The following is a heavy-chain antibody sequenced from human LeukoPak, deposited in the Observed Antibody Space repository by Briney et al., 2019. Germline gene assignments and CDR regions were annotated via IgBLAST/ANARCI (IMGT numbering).Heavy chain of an antibody. CDR2: IYYSGST. CDR3: ASMAARPNYYYYGMDV. J-gene: IGHJ6*02. V-gene: IGHV4-59*01. Sequence: SETLSLTCTDSGGSISSYYWSWIRQPPGKGLEGIGYIYYSGSTNYNPSLKSRVTISVDTSKNQFSLKLSSVTAADTAVYYCASMAARPNYYYYGMDVWGQGTTVTVSS. CDR1: GGSISSYY. D-gene: IGHD6-6*01.